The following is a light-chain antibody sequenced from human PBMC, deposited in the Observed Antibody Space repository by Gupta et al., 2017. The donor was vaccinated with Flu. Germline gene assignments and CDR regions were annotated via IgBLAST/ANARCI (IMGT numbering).Light chain of an antibody. CDR3: QQYHNWPPLT. CDR1: QSVRSN. CDR2: NAS. Sequence: ATLFLSLGDRATLSCKTSQSVRSNFVWVQQKPGRAPRLLIYNASTRATDIPARFSGSGSGTEFTLTITSLQYEDCAVYYCQQYHNWPPLTFGEGTKVEIK. J-gene: IGKJ4*01. V-gene: IGKV3D-15*01.